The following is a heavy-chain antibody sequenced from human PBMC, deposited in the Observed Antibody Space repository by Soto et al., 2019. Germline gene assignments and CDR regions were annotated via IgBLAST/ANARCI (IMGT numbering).Heavy chain of an antibody. D-gene: IGHD3-22*01. V-gene: IGHV4-31*03. J-gene: IGHJ1*01. Sequence: QVQLQESGPGLVKPSQTLSLTCTVSGGSIRTGGYYWSWVRQPPGKGLEWIGYIYYSGNTYYNPSLKSRLTISVDTSKNQFSLRLSSVTAADTAVYFCATNGDYYDSSVPKYFQHWGQGTLVTVSS. CDR3: ATNGDYYDSSVPKYFQH. CDR2: IYYSGNT. CDR1: GGSIRTGGYY.